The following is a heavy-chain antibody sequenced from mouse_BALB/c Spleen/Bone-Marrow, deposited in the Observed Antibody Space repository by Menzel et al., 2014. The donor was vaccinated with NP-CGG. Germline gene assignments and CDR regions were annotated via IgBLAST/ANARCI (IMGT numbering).Heavy chain of an antibody. CDR3: ARYYYGSSFDY. CDR2: IWSGGST. CDR1: GLSLTSYG. D-gene: IGHD1-1*01. J-gene: IGHJ2*01. Sequence: QVQLQQSGPGLVQPSQSLSITCTVSGLSLTSYGVHWVRQSPGKGLEWLGVIWSGGSTDYNAAFISRLSISKDNSKSQVFFKMNSQQANDTAIYYCARYYYGSSFDYWGQGTTLTVSS. V-gene: IGHV2-2*02.